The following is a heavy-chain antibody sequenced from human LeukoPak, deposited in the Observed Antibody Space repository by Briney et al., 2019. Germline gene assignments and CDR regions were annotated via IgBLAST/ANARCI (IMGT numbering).Heavy chain of an antibody. CDR1: GGRISKYY. J-gene: IGHJ5*01. D-gene: IGHD2-15*01. CDR3: ARQVGGSLYNWFDW. Sequence: PPQTLSPTNTISGGRISKYYRSWISQHPEKKQEWIGRISTSGGTNYNPSLKSRVTISVDTSKNQFSLKLSSVTVADTAIYYCARQVGGSLYNWFDWWGQGTL. CDR2: ISTSGGT. V-gene: IGHV4-4*07.